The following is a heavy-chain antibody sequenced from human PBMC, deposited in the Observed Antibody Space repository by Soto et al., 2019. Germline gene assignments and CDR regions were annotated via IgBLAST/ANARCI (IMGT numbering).Heavy chain of an antibody. D-gene: IGHD5-12*01. Sequence: EVQLLESGGGLVQPGGSLRLSCAASGFTFSSYAMSWFRQAPGKGLEWVSAISGSGGSTYYADSVKGRFTISRDNAKNTLYLQMNSLRAEDTALYYCANHAVQVWLRFGDFDLWGRGTLVTVSS. CDR3: ANHAVQVWLRFGDFDL. CDR2: ISGSGGST. CDR1: GFTFSSYA. V-gene: IGHV3-23*01. J-gene: IGHJ2*01.